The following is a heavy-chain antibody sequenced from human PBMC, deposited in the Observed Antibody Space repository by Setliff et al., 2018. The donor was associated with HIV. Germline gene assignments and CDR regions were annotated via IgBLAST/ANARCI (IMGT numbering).Heavy chain of an antibody. CDR1: GYSFTSYW. J-gene: IGHJ6*02. CDR2: IYPGDSDT. V-gene: IGHV5-51*01. Sequence: LGESLKISCKGSGYSFTSYWIGWVRQMPGKGLEWMGIIYPGDSDTRYSPSFQGQVTISADKSISTAYLQWSSLSASDPAMYYCAKHLSPGSGWYSQARGMDVWGQGTTVTVSS. CDR3: AKHLSPGSGWYSQARGMDV. D-gene: IGHD6-19*01.